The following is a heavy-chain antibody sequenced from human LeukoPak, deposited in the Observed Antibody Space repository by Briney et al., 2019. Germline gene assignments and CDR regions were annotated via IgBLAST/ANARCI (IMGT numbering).Heavy chain of an antibody. CDR3: ARRGGYPARGLYYYYYYYMDV. CDR1: GGSISSYY. V-gene: IGHV4-59*12. D-gene: IGHD5-12*01. Sequence: SETLSLTCTVSGGSISSYYWSWIRQPPGKGLEWIGYIYYSGSTNYNPSLKSRVTISVDTSKNQFSLKLSSVTAADTAVYYCARRGGYPARGLYYYYYYYMDVWGKGTTVTVSS. J-gene: IGHJ6*03. CDR2: IYYSGST.